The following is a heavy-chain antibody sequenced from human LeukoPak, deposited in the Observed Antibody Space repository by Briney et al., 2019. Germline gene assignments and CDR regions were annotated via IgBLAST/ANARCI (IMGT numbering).Heavy chain of an antibody. J-gene: IGHJ3*01. CDR3: GKDPNGDYIGAFDF. CDR1: GITFRNYA. V-gene: IGHV3-23*01. D-gene: IGHD4-17*01. Sequence: PGGSLRLSCVASGITFRNYAVTWVRQAPGKGLEWVSSITGSGDTRRYADSVKGRFTVSRDNSVDKLYLQMNSLSAEDTAIYYCGKDPNGDYIGAFDFWGRGTMVTVSS. CDR2: ITGSGDTR.